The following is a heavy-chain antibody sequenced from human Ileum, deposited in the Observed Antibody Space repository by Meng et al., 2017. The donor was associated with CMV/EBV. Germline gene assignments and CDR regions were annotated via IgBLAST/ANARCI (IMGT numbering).Heavy chain of an antibody. Sequence: GESLKISCTASGFTFGDYAMGWVRQAPGKGLEWVGFIRSKAYGGTTEYAASVKGRFTISRDDSKSIAYLQMNSLKTEDTAVYYCTRGAYNYCGQGTLVTVSS. V-gene: IGHV3-49*04. J-gene: IGHJ4*02. CDR2: IRSKAYGGTT. D-gene: IGHD4-11*01. CDR1: GFTFGDYA. CDR3: TRGAYNY.